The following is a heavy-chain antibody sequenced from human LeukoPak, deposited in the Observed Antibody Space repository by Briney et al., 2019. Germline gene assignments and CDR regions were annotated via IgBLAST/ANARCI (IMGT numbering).Heavy chain of an antibody. J-gene: IGHJ4*02. Sequence: SETLSLTCAVYGGSFSGYYWSWIRQPPGKGLEWIGEINHSGSTNYNPSLKSRVTISVDTSKNQFSLKLSSVTAADTAVYYCARARYGSGSYYNEYYFDYWGQGTLVTVSS. V-gene: IGHV4-34*01. CDR1: GGSFSGYY. CDR3: ARARYGSGSYYNEYYFDY. D-gene: IGHD3-10*01. CDR2: INHSGST.